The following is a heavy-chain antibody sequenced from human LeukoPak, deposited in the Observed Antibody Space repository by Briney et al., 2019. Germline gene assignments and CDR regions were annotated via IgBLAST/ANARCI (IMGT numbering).Heavy chain of an antibody. V-gene: IGHV3-23*01. CDR3: TKSTDYWYYGMDV. J-gene: IGHJ6*02. CDR1: GFTFSTFA. Sequence: GGSLRLSCVASGFTFSTFAMYWLRQAPGKGLEWVSAIGANVGSTSYADSVRGRFTISRGNSRNTLYLQMSSLGTDDTATYYCTKSTDYWYYGMDVWGQGTTVTVSS. CDR2: IGANVGST. D-gene: IGHD2-8*02.